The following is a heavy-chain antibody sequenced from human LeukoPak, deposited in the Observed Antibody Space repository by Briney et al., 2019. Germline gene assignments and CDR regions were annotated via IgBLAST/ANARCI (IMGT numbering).Heavy chain of an antibody. D-gene: IGHD4-17*01. J-gene: IGHJ5*02. CDR2: ISAYNGNT. V-gene: IGHV1-18*01. Sequence: GASVKVSCKASVYTLTSYSISWVRQAPGQGLEWIGWISAYNGNTNYAQKLQGRVTMTTDTSTSTAYMELRSLRSDDTAVYYCARDIHGDYVGWFDPWGQGTLVTVSS. CDR1: VYTLTSYS. CDR3: ARDIHGDYVGWFDP.